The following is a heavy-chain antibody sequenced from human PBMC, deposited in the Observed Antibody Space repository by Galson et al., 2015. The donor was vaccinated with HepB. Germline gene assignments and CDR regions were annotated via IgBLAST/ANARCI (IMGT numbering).Heavy chain of an antibody. CDR1: GFTFSSYG. Sequence: SLRLSCAASGFTFSSYGMHWVRQAPGKGLEWVAVIWYDGSNKYYADSVKGRFTISRDNSKNTLYLQMNSLRAEDTAVYYCARDSPDYSNYVGYFDLWGRGTLVTVSS. D-gene: IGHD4-11*01. CDR3: ARDSPDYSNYVGYFDL. J-gene: IGHJ2*01. V-gene: IGHV3-33*01. CDR2: IWYDGSNK.